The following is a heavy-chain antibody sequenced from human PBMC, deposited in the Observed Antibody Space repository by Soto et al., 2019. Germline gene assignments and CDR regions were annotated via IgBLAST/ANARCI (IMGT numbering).Heavy chain of an antibody. Sequence: GGSLRLSCAASGFSFSSYSMHWVRQAPGKGLEWVAVIWYDGSNKYYADSVRGRFTISRDTSQNTLYLQMSSLRAEDTAVYYCARDSGIGGSFDYWGQGTLVTVS. CDR3: ARDSGIGGSFDY. CDR2: IWYDGSNK. J-gene: IGHJ4*02. V-gene: IGHV3-33*01. CDR1: GFSFSSYS. D-gene: IGHD1-26*01.